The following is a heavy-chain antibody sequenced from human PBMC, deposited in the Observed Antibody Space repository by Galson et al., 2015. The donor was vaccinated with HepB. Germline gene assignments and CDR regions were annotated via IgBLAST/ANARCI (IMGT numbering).Heavy chain of an antibody. J-gene: IGHJ4*02. CDR1: GYTFTGYY. CDR2: INPNSGGT. D-gene: IGHD2-2*01. Sequence: SVKVSCKASGYTFTGYYMHWVRQAPGQGLEWMGWINPNSGGTNYAQKFQGRVTMTRDTSISTAYLELSSLRSDDTALYYCATGVRDCTSTSCFWTFDYWGQGTLVTVSS. CDR3: ATGVRDCTSTSCFWTFDY. V-gene: IGHV1-2*02.